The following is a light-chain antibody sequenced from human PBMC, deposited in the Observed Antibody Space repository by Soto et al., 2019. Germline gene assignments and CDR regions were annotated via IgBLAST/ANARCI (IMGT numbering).Light chain of an antibody. CDR3: QQYDSSPWT. CDR1: QSVSSSF. Sequence: EIVLMQSPGTLSLSPGERATLSCRASQSVSSSFLAWYQQKPGQAPRLLIYGASTRATGIPDRFSGSGSGTDFTLTISRLEPEDFAVYYWQQYDSSPWTFGQGTKVEIK. V-gene: IGKV3-20*01. CDR2: GAS. J-gene: IGKJ1*01.